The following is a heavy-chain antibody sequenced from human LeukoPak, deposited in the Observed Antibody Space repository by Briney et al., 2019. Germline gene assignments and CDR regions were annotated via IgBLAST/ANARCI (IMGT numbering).Heavy chain of an antibody. J-gene: IGHJ4*02. D-gene: IGHD2-2*01. Sequence: SETLSLTGTVSGGSLSSSSYYWGWIRQPPGKGLEWIGSLYYSGRTYYNPSLKSRVTISVDTSKNQFSLKLSSVTAADSAVYYCARLPAAIIFDYWDQGTLVTVSS. CDR2: LYYSGRT. CDR3: ARLPAAIIFDY. V-gene: IGHV4-39*01. CDR1: GGSLSSSSYY.